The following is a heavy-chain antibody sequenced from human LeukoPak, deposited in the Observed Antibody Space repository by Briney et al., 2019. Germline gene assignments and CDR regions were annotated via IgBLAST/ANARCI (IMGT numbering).Heavy chain of an antibody. J-gene: IGHJ4*02. D-gene: IGHD3-22*01. Sequence: PGGSLRLSCAASGFTFSSYGMHWVRQAPGKGLEWVAVISYDGSNKYYADSVKGRFTISRDNSKNTLYLQMNSLRAEDTAVYYCAKDGGYYYDSSGYYFDYWGQGTLVTVSS. CDR2: ISYDGSNK. CDR3: AKDGGYYYDSSGYYFDY. V-gene: IGHV3-30*18. CDR1: GFTFSSYG.